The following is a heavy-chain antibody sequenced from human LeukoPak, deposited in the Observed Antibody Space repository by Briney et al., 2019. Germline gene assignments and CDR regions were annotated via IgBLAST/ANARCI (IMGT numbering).Heavy chain of an antibody. V-gene: IGHV3-66*01. CDR3: AREPQGDSSGYDAFDV. CDR2: IYSGGST. J-gene: IGHJ3*01. D-gene: IGHD3-22*01. Sequence: GGSLRLSCAASGFTVSSSYMSWVRQAPGKGLEWVSVIYSGGSTYYADSVKGRFTLSRDSSKNTLFLQMNSLRAEDTAVYYCAREPQGDSSGYDAFDVWGQGTLVTVSS. CDR1: GFTVSSSY.